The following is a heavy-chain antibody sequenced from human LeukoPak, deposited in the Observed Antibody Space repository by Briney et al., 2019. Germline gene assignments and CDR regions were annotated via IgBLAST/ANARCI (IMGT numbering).Heavy chain of an antibody. CDR1: GFTFNDHA. D-gene: IGHD5-12*01. V-gene: IGHV3-23*01. CDR2: ISGSGGST. CDR3: AKDRQIVATILDY. Sequence: GGSLRLSCAASGFTFNDHAMSWVRQAPGKGLEWVSAISGSGGSTYYADSVKGRFTISRDNSKNTLYLQMNSLRAEDTAVYYCAKDRQIVATILDYWGQGTLVTVSS. J-gene: IGHJ4*02.